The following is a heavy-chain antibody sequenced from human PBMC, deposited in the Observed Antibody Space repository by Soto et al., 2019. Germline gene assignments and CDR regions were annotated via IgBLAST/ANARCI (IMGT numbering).Heavy chain of an antibody. V-gene: IGHV3-15*01. J-gene: IGHJ4*02. D-gene: IGHD1-1*01. CDR2: IKSTKDGGAR. CDR1: GFMFSSAW. Sequence: EVQVVESGGDLVEPGGSLRLSCVTSGFMFSSAWMSWVRQAPGKGLEWVARIKSTKDGGARDYAAPVNGRFSISRDDSKSTVYLQMNRLRVEVTALYYCVEGWNDFWGQGTLVTVSS. CDR3: VEGWNDF.